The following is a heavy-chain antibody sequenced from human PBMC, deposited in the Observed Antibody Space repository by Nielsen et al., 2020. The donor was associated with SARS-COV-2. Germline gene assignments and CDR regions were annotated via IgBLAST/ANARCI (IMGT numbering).Heavy chain of an antibody. V-gene: IGHV3-21*01. D-gene: IGHD2-8*01. CDR2: ISSSGSYI. Sequence: GESLKISCAASGLTFSTYSMMWVRQAPGKGLEWVSHISSSGSYIYYADSVKGRLTISRDNAKNSVYLQMNSLRAEDTAVYYCATDQYCPNGICSSGGRDYWGQGTLVAVSS. CDR3: ATDQYCPNGICSSGGRDY. CDR1: GLTFSTYS. J-gene: IGHJ4*02.